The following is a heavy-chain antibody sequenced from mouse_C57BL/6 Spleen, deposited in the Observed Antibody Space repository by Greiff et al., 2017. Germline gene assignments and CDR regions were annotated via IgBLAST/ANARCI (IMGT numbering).Heavy chain of an antibody. J-gene: IGHJ4*01. CDR1: GYAFSSSW. D-gene: IGHD2-2*01. CDR3: AREGVTTEYYAMDY. CDR2: IYPGDGDT. V-gene: IGHV1-82*01. Sequence: QVQLKQSGPELVKPGASVKISCKASGYAFSSSWMNWVKQRPGKGLEWIGRIYPGDGDTNYNGKFKGKATLTADKSSSTAYMQLSSLTSEDSAVXFCAREGVTTEYYAMDYWGQGTSVTVSS.